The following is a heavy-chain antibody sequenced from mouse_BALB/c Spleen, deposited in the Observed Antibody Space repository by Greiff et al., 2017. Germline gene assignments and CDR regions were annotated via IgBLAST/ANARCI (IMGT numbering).Heavy chain of an antibody. CDR3: NAGGSSQFAY. CDR1: GFNIKDYY. Sequence: DVKLQESGAELVRSGASVKLSCTASGFNIKDYYMHWVKQRPEQGLEWIGWIDPENGDTEYAPKFQGKATMTADTSSNTAYLQLSSLTSEDTAVYYCNAGGSSQFAYWGQGTLVTVSA. V-gene: IGHV14-4*02. CDR2: IDPENGDT. J-gene: IGHJ3*01. D-gene: IGHD1-1*01.